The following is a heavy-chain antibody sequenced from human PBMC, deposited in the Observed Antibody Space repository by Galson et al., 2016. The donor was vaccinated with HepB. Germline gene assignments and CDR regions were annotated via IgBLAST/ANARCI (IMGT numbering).Heavy chain of an antibody. CDR2: SIPTVDTA. CDR1: GGSFSSHA. V-gene: IGHV1-69*13. Sequence: SVKVSCKAFGGSFSSHAISWVRQAPGQGLEWMGGSIPTVDTAKYAQKFQGRVTITADESTTTIYMDVSSLRYEDTAVYYCARRLGYDDGMYVWGQGTTVTVSS. D-gene: IGHD5-12*01. CDR3: ARRLGYDDGMYV. J-gene: IGHJ6*02.